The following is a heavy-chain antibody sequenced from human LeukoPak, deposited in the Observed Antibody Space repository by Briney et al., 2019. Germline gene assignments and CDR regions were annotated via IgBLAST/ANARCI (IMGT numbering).Heavy chain of an antibody. J-gene: IGHJ5*02. Sequence: GESLKISCKGSGYSFTSYWISWVRQMPGKGLEWMGIIYPGDSDTRHSPSFQGQVTISADKSISTAYLQWSSLKASDSAMYYCARRAAQYNWFDPWGQGTLVTVSS. CDR3: ARRAAQYNWFDP. V-gene: IGHV5-51*01. D-gene: IGHD6-13*01. CDR1: GYSFTSYW. CDR2: IYPGDSDT.